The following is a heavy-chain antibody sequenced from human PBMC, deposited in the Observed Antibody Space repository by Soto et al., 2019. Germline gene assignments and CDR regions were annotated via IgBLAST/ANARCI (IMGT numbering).Heavy chain of an antibody. D-gene: IGHD3-3*01. CDR2: ISYDSSEI. CDR3: AIARVADSSLDH. V-gene: IGHV3-33*04. Sequence: QVHLVESGGGVVQSGRPLRLSCEGSGFTFSNNAMHWFRQPPGKGLGWVAFISYDSSEIFYADALKGRFSVSRDNPKNTLFLHMNSPRADDTAVYYCAIARVADSSLDHWGQGTLVTVSS. J-gene: IGHJ4*02. CDR1: GFTFSNNA.